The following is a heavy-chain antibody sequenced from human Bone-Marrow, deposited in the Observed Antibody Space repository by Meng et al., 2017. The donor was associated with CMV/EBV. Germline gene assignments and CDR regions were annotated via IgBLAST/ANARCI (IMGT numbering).Heavy chain of an antibody. CDR1: GFTLSSYW. J-gene: IGHJ3*02. CDR2: INSDGSIT. V-gene: IGHV3-74*01. CDR3: ASRGAFDI. Sequence: GGSLRLSCAASGFTLSSYWMHWVRQAPGKGLVWVSRINSDGSITNYADSVKGRFTISRDNAKNTLYLQINSLRDEDTAVYYCASRGAFDIWGQGTMVTVSS.